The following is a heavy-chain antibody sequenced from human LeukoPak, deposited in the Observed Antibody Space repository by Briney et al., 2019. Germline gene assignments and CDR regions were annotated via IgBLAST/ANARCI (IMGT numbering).Heavy chain of an antibody. D-gene: IGHD6-13*01. CDR2: IYPGDSDT. CDR3: ARLLKQHLELGFDS. V-gene: IGHV5-51*01. J-gene: IGHJ4*02. Sequence: GESLKISCKGSGYSFTSYWIAWVRQMPGKGLEWMGIIYPGDSDTRYSPSFQGQGTITADKSISTAYLQWSSLRASDPAMSYCARLLKQHLELGFDSWGQGTLVTVSS. CDR1: GYSFTSYW.